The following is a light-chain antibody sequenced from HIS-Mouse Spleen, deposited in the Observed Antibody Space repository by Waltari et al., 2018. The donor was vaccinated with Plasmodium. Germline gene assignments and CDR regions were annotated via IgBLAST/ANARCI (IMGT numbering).Light chain of an antibody. Sequence: QSALTQPASVSGSPGQSITISCPGTSSDVGSYNRVPWYQQHPGKAPKLMIYEGSKRPSGVSNRFSGSKSGNTASLTISGLQAEDEADYYCCSYAGSSTSYVFGTGTKVTVL. CDR3: CSYAGSSTSYV. J-gene: IGLJ1*01. V-gene: IGLV2-23*01. CDR2: EGS. CDR1: SSDVGSYNR.